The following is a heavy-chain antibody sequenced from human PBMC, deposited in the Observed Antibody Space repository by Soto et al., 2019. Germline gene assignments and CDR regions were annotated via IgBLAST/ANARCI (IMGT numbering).Heavy chain of an antibody. CDR2: ISYDGSNK. J-gene: IGHJ6*02. D-gene: IGHD6-19*01. CDR1: GFTFSSYA. Sequence: GGSLRLSCAASGFTFSSYAMHWVRQAPGKGLEWVAVISYDGSNKYYADSVKGRFTISRDNSKNTLYLQMNSLRAEDTAVYYCARVSSGSINVTPYYYYGMDVWGQGTTVTVSS. V-gene: IGHV3-30-3*01. CDR3: ARVSSGSINVTPYYYYGMDV.